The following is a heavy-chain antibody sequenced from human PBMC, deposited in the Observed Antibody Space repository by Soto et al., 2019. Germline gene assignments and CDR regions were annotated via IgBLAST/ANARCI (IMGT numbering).Heavy chain of an antibody. D-gene: IGHD3-3*01. Sequence: QVQLVQSGAEVRKPGSSVTVSCKAFGDTFISYAFSWVRQAPGQGLEWMGGTIPIFSTTHYAQNFQGRVTITADGSTTTAYMELSSLRSEDTAVYYCAAAVWRGYSEYYYGMDVWGLGTTVTVSS. V-gene: IGHV1-69*01. CDR1: GDTFISYA. CDR3: AAAVWRGYSEYYYGMDV. J-gene: IGHJ6*02. CDR2: TIPIFSTT.